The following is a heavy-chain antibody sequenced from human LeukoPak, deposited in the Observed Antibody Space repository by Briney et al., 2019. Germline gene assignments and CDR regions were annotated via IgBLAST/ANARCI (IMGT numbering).Heavy chain of an antibody. CDR1: GFTFSSYE. V-gene: IGHV3-48*03. CDR3: ARVGLRYFDWALDV. D-gene: IGHD3-9*01. Sequence: PGGSLRLSCAASGFTFSSYEMNWVRQAPGKGLEWVSYISSSGSTIYYADSVKGRFTISRDNAKNSLYLQMNSLRAEDTAVYYCARVGLRYFDWALDVWGKGTTVTISS. CDR2: ISSSGSTI. J-gene: IGHJ6*04.